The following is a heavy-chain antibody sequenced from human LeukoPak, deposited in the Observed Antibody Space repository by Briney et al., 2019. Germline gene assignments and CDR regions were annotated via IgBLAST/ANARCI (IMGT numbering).Heavy chain of an antibody. CDR1: GFTFSRHA. Sequence: GGSLRLSCAASGFTFSRHAMSWVRQAPGKGPEWVSTTGLNSVNTLCAESVQGRFSISRDNSKNTLDLQMDNLRVDDTAVYYCAKGDDIGKHPTRAYYFDTWGQGTLFTVSS. J-gene: IGHJ4*02. CDR2: TGLNSVNT. CDR3: AKGDDIGKHPTRAYYFDT. D-gene: IGHD5-24*01. V-gene: IGHV3-23*01.